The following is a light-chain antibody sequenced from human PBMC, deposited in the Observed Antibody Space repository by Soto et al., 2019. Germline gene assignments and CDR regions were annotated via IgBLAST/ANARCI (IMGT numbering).Light chain of an antibody. J-gene: IGLJ1*01. Sequence: QSALTQPPSVSGSPGQSVTISCTGTISDVGFYARVSWYQQPPGTAPKLLIYDVTSRPSGVPDRFSGSQSGKTASLTISGLQAEDEADYYCSSYTSTSTYVFGTGTKV. CDR1: ISDVGFYAR. CDR3: SSYTSTSTYV. CDR2: DVT. V-gene: IGLV2-18*02.